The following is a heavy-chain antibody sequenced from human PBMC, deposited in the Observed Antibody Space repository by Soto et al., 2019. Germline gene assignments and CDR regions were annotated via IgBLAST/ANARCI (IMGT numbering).Heavy chain of an antibody. CDR1: GGSFSGYY. D-gene: IGHD3-9*01. Sequence: PSETLSLTCAVYGGSFSGYYWSWIRQPPGKGLEWIGEINHSGSTNYNPSLKSRVTISVDTSKNQFSLKLSSVTAADTAVYYCARGKGLRYFDWVPNQDSFDYWGQGTLVTVSS. V-gene: IGHV4-34*01. CDR3: ARGKGLRYFDWVPNQDSFDY. CDR2: INHSGST. J-gene: IGHJ4*02.